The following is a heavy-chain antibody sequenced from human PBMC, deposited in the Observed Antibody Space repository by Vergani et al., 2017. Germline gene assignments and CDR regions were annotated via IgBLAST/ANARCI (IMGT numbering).Heavy chain of an antibody. V-gene: IGHV3-23*01. CDR1: GFNFSSYA. D-gene: IGHD1-1*01. Sequence: EVQLLESGGGLVQPGGSLRLSCAASGFNFSSYAMSWVRQAPGKGLEWVSAISGSGGSTYYEDSVKGRFTISRDNSKNTLYLQMNSLRAEDTAVYYCAEDGIHRYYGMDVWSQGTTVTVSS. J-gene: IGHJ6*02. CDR3: AEDGIHRYYGMDV. CDR2: ISGSGGST.